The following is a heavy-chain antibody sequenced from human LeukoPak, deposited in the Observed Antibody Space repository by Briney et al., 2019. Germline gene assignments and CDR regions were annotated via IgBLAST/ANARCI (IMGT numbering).Heavy chain of an antibody. V-gene: IGHV3-30-3*01. D-gene: IGHD1-14*01. CDR1: GFTFSSYA. CDR2: ISYDGSNK. Sequence: AGRSLRLSCAASGFTFSSYAMHWVRQAPGKGLEWVAVISYDGSNKYYADSVKGRFTISRDNSKNTLYLQMNSLRAEDTAVYYCAREVHPVLTGPYFDYWGQGTLVTVSS. J-gene: IGHJ4*02. CDR3: AREVHPVLTGPYFDY.